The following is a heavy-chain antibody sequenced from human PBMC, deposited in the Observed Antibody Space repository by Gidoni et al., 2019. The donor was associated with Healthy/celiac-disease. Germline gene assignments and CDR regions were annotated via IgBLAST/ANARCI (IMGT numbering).Heavy chain of an antibody. D-gene: IGHD2-15*01. J-gene: IGHJ4*02. V-gene: IGHV3-23*01. CDR2: ISGSGGST. CDR3: AKDCSGAYYFDD. CDR1: GFTFTSYA. Sequence: ELQLLESGGGWVQPGGSLQLSCAASGFTFTSYAMSWVRQAPGKGLEWVSAISGSGGSTYYADSVKGRFTISRDNSKKTLYLQMNSLRAEDTAVYYCAKDCSGAYYFDDWGQGTLVNVSS.